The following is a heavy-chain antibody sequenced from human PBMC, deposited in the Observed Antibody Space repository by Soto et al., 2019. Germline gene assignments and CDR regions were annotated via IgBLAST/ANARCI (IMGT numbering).Heavy chain of an antibody. CDR3: ARVPPWGNSAGDYYIQHYDS. Sequence: QVQLVQSGAEVKRPGASVTVSCKSSGFTFTSYAIHWLRQAPGQRPQWMGWINGGSGNTKYSQDFQGRVTFTRDTCATTAYLELSSLRSEDTAVYYCARVPPWGNSAGDYYIQHYDSWGQGTPVTVSS. V-gene: IGHV1-3*01. J-gene: IGHJ4*02. CDR2: INGGSGNT. CDR1: GFTFTSYA. D-gene: IGHD3-10*01.